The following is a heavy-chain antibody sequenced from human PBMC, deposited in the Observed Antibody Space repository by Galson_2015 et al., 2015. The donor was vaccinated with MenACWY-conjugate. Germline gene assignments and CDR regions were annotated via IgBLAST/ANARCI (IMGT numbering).Heavy chain of an antibody. J-gene: IGHJ4*02. V-gene: IGHV3-23*01. CDR1: GLTFSSYA. CDR2: ISGSGDGT. CDR3: EKGAGGVAGNRVFDD. D-gene: IGHD4-23*01. Sequence: SLRLSCAASGLTFSSYAMSWGRQAPGKGLEWVSAISGSGDGTYYAGSVKGRFIISRDNSKNTVYLQMSSLRAEDTALYYCEKGAGGVAGNRVFDDWGQGTLVTVSS.